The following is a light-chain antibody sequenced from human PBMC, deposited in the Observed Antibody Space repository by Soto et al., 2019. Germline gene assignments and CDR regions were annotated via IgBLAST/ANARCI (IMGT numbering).Light chain of an antibody. CDR1: QSVDTC. J-gene: IGKJ1*01. Sequence: DIQMTQSPSTLSASVGDRVTITWRASQSVDTCLAWYQQKPGKAPHLLIYKASSLETGVPSRFSGSGSVTEFTLTISSLQPDDFATYYCQQFYRYPWTFGQGTKVEIK. CDR2: KAS. CDR3: QQFYRYPWT. V-gene: IGKV1-5*03.